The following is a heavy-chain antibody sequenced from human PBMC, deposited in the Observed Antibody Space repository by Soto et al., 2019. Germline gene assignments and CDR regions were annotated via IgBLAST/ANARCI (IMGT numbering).Heavy chain of an antibody. CDR2: IRSSGST. CDR3: ARGIQEGFDP. V-gene: IGHV4-61*01. Sequence: SETLSLTCTVSGASLSSGSYYWRWIRQPPGKGLEWLVFIRSSGSTNYNPALKSRVTISLDPSKNQFSLEMTSVTDADTAVYSCARGIQEGFDPWGQGTLVTVSS. CDR1: GASLSSGSYY. J-gene: IGHJ5*02. D-gene: IGHD6-13*01.